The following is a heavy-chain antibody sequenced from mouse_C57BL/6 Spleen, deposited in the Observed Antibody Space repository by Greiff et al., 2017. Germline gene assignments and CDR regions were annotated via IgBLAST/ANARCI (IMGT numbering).Heavy chain of an antibody. CDR1: GYSISSDYA. V-gene: IGHV3-2*02. D-gene: IGHD2-1*01. CDR2: ISYSGST. Sequence: EVKLLESGPGLVKPSQSLSLTCTVTGYSISSDYAWNWIRQFPGNKLEWMGYISYSGSTSYNPSLKSRISITRDTSKNQFFLQLNSVTTEDTATYYCARKGPYGNYFYFDYWGQGTTLTVSS. CDR3: ARKGPYGNYFYFDY. J-gene: IGHJ2*01.